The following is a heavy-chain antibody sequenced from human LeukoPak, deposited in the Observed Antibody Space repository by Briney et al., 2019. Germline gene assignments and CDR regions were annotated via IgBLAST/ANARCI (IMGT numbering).Heavy chain of an antibody. Sequence: GGSLRLSCAASGFTFSNAWMSWVRQAPGKGLEWVGRIKSRTDGGTTDYAAPVKGRFTISRDDSKNTAYLQMNSLKTEDTAMYYCMRAYPYVYWGQGTLVTVSS. CDR2: IKSRTDGGTT. D-gene: IGHD3-10*02. CDR1: GFTFSNAW. CDR3: MRAYPYVY. J-gene: IGHJ4*02. V-gene: IGHV3-15*01.